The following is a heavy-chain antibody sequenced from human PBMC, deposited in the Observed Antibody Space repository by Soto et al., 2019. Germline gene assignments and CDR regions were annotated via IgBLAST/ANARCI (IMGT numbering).Heavy chain of an antibody. CDR3: ETGGIYSQA. V-gene: IGHV3-30*03. CDR2: ISYYGNNK. D-gene: IGHD2-15*01. Sequence: PGGSLRLSCAASGFTFSSYSMNWVRPAPGEGVEWVSLISYYGNNKYYADYVKGRLTIYTDQAKKSMYIQIASLRAQDTAVYYCETGGIYSQACGQRTLVTVSS. J-gene: IGHJ5*02. CDR1: GFTFSSYS.